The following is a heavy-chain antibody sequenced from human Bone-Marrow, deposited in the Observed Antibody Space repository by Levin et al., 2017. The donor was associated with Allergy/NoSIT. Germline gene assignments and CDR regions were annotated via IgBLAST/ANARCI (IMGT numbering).Heavy chain of an antibody. CDR3: ARWVVGASNWFDP. CDR2: IYYSGST. J-gene: IGHJ5*02. CDR1: GGSINSGNYY. V-gene: IGHV4-31*03. D-gene: IGHD2-15*01. Sequence: PSETLSLTCTVSGGSINSGNYYWTWIRQHPGKGLEWIGYIYYSGSTYYNPSLKSRVTISVDTSKNQFSLDLYSVTAADTAVYYCARWVVGASNWFDPWGQGTLVTVSS.